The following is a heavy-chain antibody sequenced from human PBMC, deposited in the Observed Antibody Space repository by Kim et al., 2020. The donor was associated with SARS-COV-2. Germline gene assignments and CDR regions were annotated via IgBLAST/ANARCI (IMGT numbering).Heavy chain of an antibody. Sequence: ASVKVSCKVSGYTLTELSMHWVRQAPGKGLEWMGGFDPEDGETIYAQKFQGRVTMTEDTSTDTAYMELSSLRSEDTAVYYCVRVTTSYYYYGMDVWGQGTTVTVSS. V-gene: IGHV1-24*01. CDR3: VRVTTSYYYYGMDV. D-gene: IGHD4-17*01. J-gene: IGHJ6*02. CDR1: GYTLTELS. CDR2: FDPEDGET.